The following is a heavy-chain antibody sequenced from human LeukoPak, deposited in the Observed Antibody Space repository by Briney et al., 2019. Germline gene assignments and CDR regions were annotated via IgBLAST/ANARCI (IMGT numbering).Heavy chain of an antibody. V-gene: IGHV3-48*03. CDR3: ARVLYLYGSSSARFDY. CDR2: ISSSGSTI. Sequence: PGGSLRLSCAASGFTFSSYEMNWVRQAPGKGLEWVSKISSSGSTINYADSVKGRFTISRDNAKNSLYLQTNSLRAEDTAVYYCARVLYLYGSSSARFDYWGQGTPVSSSS. CDR1: GFTFSSYE. J-gene: IGHJ4*02. D-gene: IGHD6-6*01.